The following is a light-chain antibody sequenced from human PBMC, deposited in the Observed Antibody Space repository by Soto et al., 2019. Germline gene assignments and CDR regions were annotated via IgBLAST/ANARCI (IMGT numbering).Light chain of an antibody. CDR3: QQYHNWPPQYT. Sequence: EMVMTQSPASLSVSPGDGATLSCRASQSVASNVAWYQQKPGQGPRLLIHGASTRAAGVPARFSGSGSWTDFTLTISSLQSEDFAVYYFQQYHNWPPQYTFGQGTKLQIK. CDR2: GAS. V-gene: IGKV3-15*01. CDR1: QSVASN. J-gene: IGKJ2*01.